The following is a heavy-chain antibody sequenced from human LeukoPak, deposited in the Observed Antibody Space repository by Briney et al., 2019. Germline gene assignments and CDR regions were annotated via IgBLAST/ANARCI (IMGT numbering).Heavy chain of an antibody. V-gene: IGHV4-38-2*02. J-gene: IGHJ5*02. Sequence: SETLSLTCTVSDYSMSSGYFWTWIRQPPGKGLEWIGSIFHTGSSYYNPSLKSPVTISVDTSKNQFSLELSSVTAADTAVYYCARDLGLTISDNWFDPWGQGTLVTVSS. CDR2: IFHTGSS. CDR3: ARDLGLTISDNWFDP. CDR1: DYSMSSGYF. D-gene: IGHD3-3*01.